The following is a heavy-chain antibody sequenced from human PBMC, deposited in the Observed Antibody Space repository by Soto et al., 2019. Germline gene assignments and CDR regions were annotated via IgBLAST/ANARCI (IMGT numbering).Heavy chain of an antibody. D-gene: IGHD2-2*01. CDR3: AKFGEDIVVVPAASNDY. J-gene: IGHJ4*02. CDR1: GFTFSSYA. CDR2: ISGSGGST. Sequence: GGSLRLSCAASGFTFSSYAMSWVRQAPGKGLEWVSAISGSGGSTYYADSVKGRFTISRDNSKNTLYLQMNSLRAEDTAVYYCAKFGEDIVVVPAASNDYWGQGTLVTVSS. V-gene: IGHV3-23*01.